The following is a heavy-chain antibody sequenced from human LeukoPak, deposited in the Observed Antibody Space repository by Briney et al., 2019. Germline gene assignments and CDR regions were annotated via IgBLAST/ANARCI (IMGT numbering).Heavy chain of an antibody. J-gene: IGHJ4*02. CDR3: ARDYAGSPDY. D-gene: IGHD3-10*01. Sequence: GGSLRLSCTASGFTFSTYWINWVRQSPGKGLVWVALINGDGSTTTHADSMKGRFTISRDNAMNTAYLQMNSLRDEDTAVYFCARDYAGSPDYWGQGTLVTVSA. CDR1: GFTFSTYW. CDR2: INGDGSTT. V-gene: IGHV3-74*03.